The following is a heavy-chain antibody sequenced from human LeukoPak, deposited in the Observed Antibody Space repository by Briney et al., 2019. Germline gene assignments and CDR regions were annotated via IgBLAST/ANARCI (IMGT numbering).Heavy chain of an antibody. CDR1: GGSISSSSYY. D-gene: IGHD2-2*01. Sequence: PSETLSLTCTVSGGSISSSSYYWGWIRQPPGKGLEWIGSIYYSGSTYYNPSLKSRVTISVDTSKNQFPLKLSSVTAADTAVYYCARGLYCSSTSCYGSLYYYYYGMDVWGQGTTVTVSS. V-gene: IGHV4-39*06. CDR3: ARGLYCSSTSCYGSLYYYYYGMDV. J-gene: IGHJ6*02. CDR2: IYYSGST.